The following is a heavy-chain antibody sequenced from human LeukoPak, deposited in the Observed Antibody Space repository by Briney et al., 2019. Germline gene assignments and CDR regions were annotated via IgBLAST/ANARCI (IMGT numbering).Heavy chain of an antibody. D-gene: IGHD2-21*02. J-gene: IGHJ4*02. CDR2: INHSGST. V-gene: IGHV4-34*01. Sequence: SETLSLTCAVYGGSFSGYCWSWIRQPPGKGLEWIGEINHSGSTNYNPSLKSRVTISVDTSKNQFSLKLSSVTAADTAVYYCARDLASCAGDCYSDGFDYWGQGTLVTVSS. CDR3: ARDLASCAGDCYSDGFDY. CDR1: GGSFSGYC.